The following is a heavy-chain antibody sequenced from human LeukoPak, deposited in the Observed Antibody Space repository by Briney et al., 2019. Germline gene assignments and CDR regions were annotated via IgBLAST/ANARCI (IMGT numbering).Heavy chain of an antibody. CDR3: VKGYCSSISCSLIDY. CDR2: ISSNGGST. Sequence: GGSLRLSCAASGFTFRNAWMSWVRQAPGKGLEYVSGISSNGGSTNYADSVKGRFTISRDNSKNTLHLQMSSLRAEDTAVYYCVKGYCSSISCSLIDYGGQGTLVTVSS. CDR1: GFTFRNAW. J-gene: IGHJ4*02. V-gene: IGHV3-64D*06. D-gene: IGHD2-2*01.